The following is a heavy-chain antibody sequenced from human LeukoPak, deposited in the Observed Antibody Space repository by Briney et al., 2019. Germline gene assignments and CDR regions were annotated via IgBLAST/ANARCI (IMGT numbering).Heavy chain of an antibody. CDR3: AKDRWVRSPPCFFDD. CDR2: IRHDGSIK. CDR1: GFTFTSYG. D-gene: IGHD3-10*01. J-gene: IGHJ4*02. Sequence: PGGSLRLSCTACGFTFTSYGMHWVRQAPGKGLEWLAFIRHDGSIKYYIDSVKGRFIISRDNSKNTLYLQMNSLTVEDTAVYSCAKDRWVRSPPCFFDDWGQGTQVTVSS. V-gene: IGHV3-30*02.